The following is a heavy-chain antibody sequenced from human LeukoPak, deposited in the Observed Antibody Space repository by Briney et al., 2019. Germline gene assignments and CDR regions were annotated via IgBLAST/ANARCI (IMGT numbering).Heavy chain of an antibody. D-gene: IGHD3-9*01. CDR3: ARALSDYDILTGYSYHFDY. CDR2: IYSGGST. Sequence: GGSLRLSCAASGFTFSDYYMSWVRQAPGKGLEWVSVIYSGGSTYYADSVKGRFTISRDNSKNTLYLQMNSLRAEDTAVYYCARALSDYDILTGYSYHFDYWGQGTLVTVSS. J-gene: IGHJ4*02. CDR1: GFTFSDYY. V-gene: IGHV3-53*01.